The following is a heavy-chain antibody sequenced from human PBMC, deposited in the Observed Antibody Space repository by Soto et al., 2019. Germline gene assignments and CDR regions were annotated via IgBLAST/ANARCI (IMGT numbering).Heavy chain of an antibody. CDR2: IYSGGST. CDR3: ACSPHPYFTFGGVIVNYYYYYYMDV. Sequence: LRLSCAASGSTVSSNCMSWVCQAPGKGLEWVSVIYSGGSTYYADSVKGRFTISRDNSKNTLYLQMNSLRAEDTAVYYCACSPHPYFTFGGVIVNYYYYYYMDVWGKGTTVTVSS. J-gene: IGHJ6*03. D-gene: IGHD3-16*02. CDR1: GSTVSSNC. V-gene: IGHV3-66*01.